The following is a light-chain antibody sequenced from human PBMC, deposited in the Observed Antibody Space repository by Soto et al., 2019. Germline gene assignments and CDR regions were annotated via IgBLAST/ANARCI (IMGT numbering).Light chain of an antibody. V-gene: IGKV1-9*01. J-gene: IGKJ4*01. Sequence: DIHLTQSPSLLSASLGDRVTITCRASQGISQYVAWYQQKPGKAPQLLIYAAVVLQGGIPSRFSGSGSATEFILTISGLQPEDFATYYCQQVNYYPFTFGGGTKVDIK. CDR1: QGISQY. CDR3: QQVNYYPFT. CDR2: AAV.